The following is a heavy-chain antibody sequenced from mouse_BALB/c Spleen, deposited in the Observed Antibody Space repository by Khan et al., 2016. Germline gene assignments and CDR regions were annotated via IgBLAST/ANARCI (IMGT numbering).Heavy chain of an antibody. CDR2: IWSDGST. V-gene: IGHV2-6*02. D-gene: IGHD2-3*01. CDR1: GFSLTSYG. Sequence: QVQLKESGPGLVAPSQSLSITCTVSGFSLTSYGVHWVRQPPGKGLEWLVVIWSDGSTTYNSALKSRLSISKDNSKSQVFLKMNSLPTEGTAMYYCAGRDDGGGAMDYWGQGTSVTVSS. J-gene: IGHJ4*01. CDR3: AGRDDGGGAMDY.